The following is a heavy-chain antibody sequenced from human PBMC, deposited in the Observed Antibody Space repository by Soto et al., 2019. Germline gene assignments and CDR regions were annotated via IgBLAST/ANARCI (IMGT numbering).Heavy chain of an antibody. CDR3: ARGGYSYGYLGDAFDI. D-gene: IGHD5-18*01. Sequence: GGSLRLSCAASGFTFSTYWMNWVRQAPGKGLEWVAEIKEDGGNKNYVDSVEGRFTISRDIAKNSLYLQMNSLRAEDAAVYYCARGGYSYGYLGDAFDIWGQGTMVTVSS. J-gene: IGHJ3*02. CDR2: IKEDGGNK. V-gene: IGHV3-7*01. CDR1: GFTFSTYW.